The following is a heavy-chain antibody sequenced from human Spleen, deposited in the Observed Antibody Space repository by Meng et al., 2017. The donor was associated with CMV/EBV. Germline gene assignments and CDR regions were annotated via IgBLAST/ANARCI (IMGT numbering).Heavy chain of an antibody. CDR2: IYSGGST. Sequence: GGSLRLSCAASGFTVSSNYMSWVRQAPGKGLEWVSVIYSGGSTYYADSVTGRFTISRDDSKNTLYLHMNSLRRDDTAVYYCAREGWPSVASISARAAFDIWGRGTLVTVSS. CDR3: AREGWPSVASISARAAFDI. CDR1: GFTVSSNY. J-gene: IGHJ3*02. D-gene: IGHD2-21*01. V-gene: IGHV3-53*05.